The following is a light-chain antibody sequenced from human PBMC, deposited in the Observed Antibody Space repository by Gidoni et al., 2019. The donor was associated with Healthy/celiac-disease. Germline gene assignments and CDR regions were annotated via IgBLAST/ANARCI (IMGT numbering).Light chain of an antibody. J-gene: IGKJ5*01. CDR3: QQYGSSR. V-gene: IGKV3-20*01. Sequence: EIVLTQSPGTLSLPPGERATLSCRASQSVSSSYLAWYQQKPGQAPRLLIYGASSRATGIPDRFSGSGSGTDFTLTISRLEPEDFAVYYCQQYGSSRFGQGTRLEIK. CDR2: GAS. CDR1: QSVSSSY.